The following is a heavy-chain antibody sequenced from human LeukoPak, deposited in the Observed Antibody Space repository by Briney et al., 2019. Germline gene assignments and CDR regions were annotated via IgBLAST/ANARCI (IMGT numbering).Heavy chain of an antibody. V-gene: IGHV1-18*01. CDR1: GYTFTSYG. CDR3: ARSQGERGYSGYGLFDP. Sequence: DSVTVSCTASGYTFTSYGISWVRQAPGQGLEWMGWISAYNGNTNYAQKLQGGVTMTTDTSTSTAYMELRSLRSDDTAVYYCARSQGERGYSGYGLFDPWGQGTLVTVSS. J-gene: IGHJ5*02. CDR2: ISAYNGNT. D-gene: IGHD5-12*01.